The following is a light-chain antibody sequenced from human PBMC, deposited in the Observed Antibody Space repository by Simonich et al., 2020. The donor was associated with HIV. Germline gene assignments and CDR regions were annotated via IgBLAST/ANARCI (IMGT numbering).Light chain of an antibody. V-gene: IGLV2-23*01. J-gene: IGLJ2*01. CDR1: SSDVGNYNL. CDR2: EGS. CDR3: CSYVGSSTVV. Sequence: QSALTQPASVSGSPGQSITISCTGTSSDVGNYNLVSWYQHHPGKAPKLMIYEGSKRPSGVSNRFSGSKSGNTASLTISGLQAEDEADYFCCSYVGSSTVVFGGGTKLTVL.